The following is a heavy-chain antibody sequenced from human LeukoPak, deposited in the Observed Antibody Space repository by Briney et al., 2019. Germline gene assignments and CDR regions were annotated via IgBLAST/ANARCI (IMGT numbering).Heavy chain of an antibody. CDR3: ARHDSSGYFDY. CDR1: GYSLTDYW. D-gene: IGHD3-22*01. Sequence: GESLKISCKGSGYSLTDYWIGWVRQMPGKGLEWMGLIYPGEFDIRYSPSFQGQVTISADKSISTAYLQWSSLKASDTAMYYCARHDSSGYFDYWGQGTLVTVSS. CDR2: IYPGEFDI. V-gene: IGHV5-51*01. J-gene: IGHJ4*02.